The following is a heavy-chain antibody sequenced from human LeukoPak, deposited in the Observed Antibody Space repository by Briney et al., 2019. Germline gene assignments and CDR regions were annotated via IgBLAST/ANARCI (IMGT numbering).Heavy chain of an antibody. CDR2: KYHTGST. J-gene: IGHJ5*02. Sequence: PSETLSLTCTVSGYSISSGFHWGWIRQPPGKGLEWIGSKYHTGSTYYNPSLRSRVTMSADTSKNQLSLKLSSVTAADTAVYYCARPYYYDSRIDPWGQGILVTVSS. V-gene: IGHV4-38-2*02. D-gene: IGHD3-22*01. CDR1: GYSISSGFH. CDR3: ARPYYYDSRIDP.